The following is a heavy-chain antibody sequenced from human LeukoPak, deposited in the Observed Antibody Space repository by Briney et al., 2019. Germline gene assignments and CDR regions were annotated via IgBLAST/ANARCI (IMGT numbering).Heavy chain of an antibody. CDR1: GFTFSNYW. V-gene: IGHV3-7*04. J-gene: IGHJ1*01. D-gene: IGHD6-13*01. CDR3: ARDPHTNSWPEYFHP. Sequence: PGGSLRLSCAPSGFTFSNYWMNWVRQAPGKGLEWVANIKQDGSEKYYVDSVKGRFTISRDNAKNSLFLQMNSLRAEDTAVYYCARDPHTNSWPEYFHPWGQGTLVTVSS. CDR2: IKQDGSEK.